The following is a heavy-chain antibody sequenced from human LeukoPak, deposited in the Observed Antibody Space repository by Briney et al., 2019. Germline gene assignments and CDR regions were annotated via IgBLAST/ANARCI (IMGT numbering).Heavy chain of an antibody. D-gene: IGHD3-22*01. Sequence: TPSQTLSLTCTVSGGSISSGSYYWSWIRQPAGKGLEWIGRIYTSGSTNHNPSLKSRVTISVDTSKNQFSLKLSSVTAADTAVYYCAREAGYYYDSSGRRSDYWGQGTLVTVSS. V-gene: IGHV4-61*02. CDR3: AREAGYYYDSSGRRSDY. CDR1: GGSISSGSYY. CDR2: IYTSGST. J-gene: IGHJ4*02.